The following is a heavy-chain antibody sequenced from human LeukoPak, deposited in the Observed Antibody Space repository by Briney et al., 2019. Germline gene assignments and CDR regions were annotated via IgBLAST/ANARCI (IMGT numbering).Heavy chain of an antibody. V-gene: IGHV4-4*09. D-gene: IGHD6-6*01. Sequence: SETLSLTCTVSGDSISSYYWSWIRQPPGKGLEWIGYIYTSGGTNYIPSLKGRATISIDTSKNQFSLKLSSVTAADSAVYYCARLTRLSTSPDRYYLDYWGQGTLVTVSS. CDR3: ARLTRLSTSPDRYYLDY. J-gene: IGHJ4*02. CDR1: GDSISSYY. CDR2: IYTSGGT.